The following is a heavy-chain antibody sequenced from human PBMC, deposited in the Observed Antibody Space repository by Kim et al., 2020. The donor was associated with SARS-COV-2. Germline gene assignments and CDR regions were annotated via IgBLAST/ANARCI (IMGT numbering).Heavy chain of an antibody. CDR3: ARQSAPYYYGSGSEFDY. CDR2: ISAYNGNT. J-gene: IGHJ4*02. D-gene: IGHD3-10*01. CDR1: GYTFTSYG. V-gene: IGHV1-18*01. Sequence: ASVKVSCKASGYTFTSYGISWVRQAPGQGLEWMGWISAYNGNTNYAQKLQGRVTMTTDTSTSTAYMELRSLRSDDTAVYYCARQSAPYYYGSGSEFDYWGQGTLVTISS.